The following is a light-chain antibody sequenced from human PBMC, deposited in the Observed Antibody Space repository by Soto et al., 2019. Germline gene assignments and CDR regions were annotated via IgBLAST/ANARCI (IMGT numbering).Light chain of an antibody. CDR1: QDISNS. V-gene: IGKV1-33*01. J-gene: IGKJ3*01. CDR2: DAS. Sequence: DNQMTQSPSSLSASVGDRVTITCQASQDISNSLNWYQQKPGKAPKLLIYDASNLETGVPSRFSGSGSETHFTFTISSLQPEDIATYYCQQYYRGITFGPGTKVDIK. CDR3: QQYYRGIT.